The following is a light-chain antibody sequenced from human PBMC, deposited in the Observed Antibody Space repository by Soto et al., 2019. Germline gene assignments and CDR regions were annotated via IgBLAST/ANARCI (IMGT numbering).Light chain of an antibody. Sequence: DIQMTQSPSTLSASVGDRVTITCRASQSISTWLAWYQQKPGKAPKLLIYKASSLESGVPARFSGSGSGTEFNLTISSLHPDDFATYYCQQYNSYWTFGQGTKVEIK. CDR1: QSISTW. V-gene: IGKV1-5*03. J-gene: IGKJ1*01. CDR2: KAS. CDR3: QQYNSYWT.